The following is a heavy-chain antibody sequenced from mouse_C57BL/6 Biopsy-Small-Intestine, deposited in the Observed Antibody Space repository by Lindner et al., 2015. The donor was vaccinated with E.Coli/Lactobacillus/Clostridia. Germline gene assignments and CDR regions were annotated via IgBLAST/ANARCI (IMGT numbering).Heavy chain of an antibody. J-gene: IGHJ3*01. CDR2: VNPNSGGT. D-gene: IGHD3-2*02. Sequence: VQLQESGPELVKPGASVKIPCKASGYTFTDYNMDWVKQSHVKSLEWIGDVNPNSGGTIYNQKFKGKATLTVDKSSRTAYMELRSLTSEDTAVYYCARRQLNWFDYWGQGTLVTVSA. CDR1: GYTFTDYN. V-gene: IGHV1-18*01. CDR3: ARRQLNWFDY.